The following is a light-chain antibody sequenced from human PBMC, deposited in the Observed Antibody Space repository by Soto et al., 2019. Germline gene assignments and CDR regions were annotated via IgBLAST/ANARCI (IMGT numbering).Light chain of an antibody. V-gene: IGKV3-15*01. Sequence: EIVMTQSPVTLSVSPGERATLSCRASQSISNHLAWYQQKPGQAPRLLIYGASTRATGIPARFSGSGSGTEFTLTISSLQSEDFAVYYCQQYNNWPPWTFGQGTKLEIK. CDR1: QSISNH. J-gene: IGKJ2*02. CDR3: QQYNNWPPWT. CDR2: GAS.